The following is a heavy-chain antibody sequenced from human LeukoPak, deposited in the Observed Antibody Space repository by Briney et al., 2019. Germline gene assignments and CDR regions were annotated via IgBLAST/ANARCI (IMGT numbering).Heavy chain of an antibody. CDR2: INPNSGGT. Sequence: ASVKVSCKASGYTFTGYYMHWVRQAPGQGLEWMGWINPNSGGTNYAQKFQGRVTMTRDTSISTAYMELISLRSEDTAVYYCARGPWGYYYFDYWGQGTLVTVPS. CDR3: ARGPWGYYYFDY. CDR1: GYTFTGYY. J-gene: IGHJ4*02. D-gene: IGHD2-15*01. V-gene: IGHV1-2*02.